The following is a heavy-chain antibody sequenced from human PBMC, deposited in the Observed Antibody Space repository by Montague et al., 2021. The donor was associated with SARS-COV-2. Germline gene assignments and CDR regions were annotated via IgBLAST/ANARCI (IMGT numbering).Heavy chain of an antibody. CDR1: GGSMSDHY. Sequence: ETLSLTCTVSGGSMSDHYWAWIRQPPGKGLEWLAYIYYSGGINSNASLKSRVSMSVDTSENQFSLKLTSVTAADTAVYYCARAVSVRRAVNWFDPWGQGTLVTVSS. D-gene: IGHD3-10*01. J-gene: IGHJ5*02. CDR3: ARAVSVRRAVNWFDP. V-gene: IGHV4-59*11. CDR2: IYYSGGI.